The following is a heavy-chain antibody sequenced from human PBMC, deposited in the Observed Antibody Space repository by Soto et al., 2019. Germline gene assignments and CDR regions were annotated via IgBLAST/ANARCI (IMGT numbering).Heavy chain of an antibody. J-gene: IGHJ5*02. D-gene: IGHD3-10*01. CDR3: ARGQAGSWFDP. CDR1: GGSFSGYY. Sequence: PSETLSLTCAVYGGSFSGYYWSWIRQPPGKGLEWIGEINHSGSTNYNPSLKSRVTISVDTSKNQFSLKLSSVTAADTAVYYCARGQAGSWFDPWGQGTQVTVS. V-gene: IGHV4-34*01. CDR2: INHSGST.